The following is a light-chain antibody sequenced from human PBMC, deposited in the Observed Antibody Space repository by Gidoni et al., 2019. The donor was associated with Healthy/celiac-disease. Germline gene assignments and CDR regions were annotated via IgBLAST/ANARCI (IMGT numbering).Light chain of an antibody. J-gene: IGKJ1*01. CDR3: LQYLHAPRT. Sequence: DVVMTQSPDSLAVSLGERATINCKSSQSVLYSSNNKNYLAWYQHKPGPPPKLLIFWASSRDSGVPDRFRGSGSGTDFTLTINSLHAEDVAIYYCLQYLHAPRTFGQGTMVEI. V-gene: IGKV4-1*01. CDR1: QSVLYSSNNKNY. CDR2: WAS.